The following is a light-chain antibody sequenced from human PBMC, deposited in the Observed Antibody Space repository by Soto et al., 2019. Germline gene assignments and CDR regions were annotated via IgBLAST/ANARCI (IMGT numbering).Light chain of an antibody. Sequence: EIVMTQSPATLSVSPGERATLSCRASQSVSSNLAWYQQKPGQAPRLLIYGASTRATVIPARFSGSGSGTDVTLTTSSLQSGDFSVYYCRQYNNWPLFTFAPGTKVDIK. J-gene: IGKJ3*01. CDR1: QSVSSN. CDR3: RQYNNWPLFT. CDR2: GAS. V-gene: IGKV3-15*01.